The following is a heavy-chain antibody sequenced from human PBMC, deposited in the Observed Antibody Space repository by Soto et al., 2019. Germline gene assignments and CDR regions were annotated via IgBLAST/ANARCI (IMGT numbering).Heavy chain of an antibody. CDR2: INSDGSST. V-gene: IGHV3-74*01. CDR1: GFTFSSYA. D-gene: IGHD2-8*01. CDR3: AKAVLGYYYYMDV. J-gene: IGHJ6*03. Sequence: PGESLKISCAASGFTFSSYAMHWVRQAPGKGLVWVSRINSDGSSTSYADSVKGRFTISRDNAKNTLYLQMNSLRAEDTAVYYCAKAVLGYYYYMDVWGKGTTVTVSS.